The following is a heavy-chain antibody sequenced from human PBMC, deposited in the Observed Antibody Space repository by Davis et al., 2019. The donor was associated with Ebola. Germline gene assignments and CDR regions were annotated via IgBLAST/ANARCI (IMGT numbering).Heavy chain of an antibody. V-gene: IGHV3-48*04. D-gene: IGHD6-6*01. CDR1: GFTFSTYG. Sequence: GESLKISCAASGFTFSTYGMHWFRQAPGKGLDWVAYISESGLTIYYSDSVKGRFTISRDNSKDTLYLHMTSLRPEDTATYYCVKGWLVHDFWGQGTMVTVSS. CDR2: ISESGLTI. CDR3: VKGWLVHDF. J-gene: IGHJ4*02.